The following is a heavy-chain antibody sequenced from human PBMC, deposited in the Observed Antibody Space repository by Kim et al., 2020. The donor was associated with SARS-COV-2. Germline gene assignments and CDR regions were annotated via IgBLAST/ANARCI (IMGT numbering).Heavy chain of an antibody. CDR2: ISSSSSYI. D-gene: IGHD1-26*01. CDR3: ARAKWELLVLDC. CDR1: GCTFSSYS. Sequence: WGSLRLSCAASGCTFSSYSMNWVRQAPGKGLEWVSSISSSSSYIYYADSVKGRFTISRDNAKNSLYLQMNSLRTEDTAVYYCARAKWELLVLDCWGQGTLVTVSS. V-gene: IGHV3-21*01. J-gene: IGHJ4*02.